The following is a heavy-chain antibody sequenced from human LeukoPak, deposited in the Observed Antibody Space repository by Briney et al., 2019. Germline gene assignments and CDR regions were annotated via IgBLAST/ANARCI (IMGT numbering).Heavy chain of an antibody. V-gene: IGHV3-30-3*01. CDR3: ARKTSDRYFDL. J-gene: IGHJ2*01. CDR1: GFTFSSYA. Sequence: GGSLRLSCAASGFTFSSYAMHWVRQAPGKGLEGVAVISYDGSNKYSADSVKGRFTISRDNSKNTLYLQMNSLRAEDTAVWYCARKTSDRYFDLWGRGTLVTVSS. D-gene: IGHD2-21*02. CDR2: ISYDGSNK.